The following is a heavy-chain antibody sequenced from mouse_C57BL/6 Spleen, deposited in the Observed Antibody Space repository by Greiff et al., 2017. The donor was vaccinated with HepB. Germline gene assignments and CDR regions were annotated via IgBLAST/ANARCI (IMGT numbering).Heavy chain of an antibody. V-gene: IGHV1-69*01. D-gene: IGHD1-1*01. CDR1: GYTFTSYW. Sequence: QVQLKHPGAELVMPGASVKLSCKASGYTFTSYWMHWVKQRPGQGLEWIGEIDPSDSYTNYNQKFKGKSTLTVDKSSSTAYMQLSSLTSEDSAVYYCARLITTVVAYYFDYWGQGTTLTVSS. CDR2: IDPSDSYT. CDR3: ARLITTVVAYYFDY. J-gene: IGHJ2*01.